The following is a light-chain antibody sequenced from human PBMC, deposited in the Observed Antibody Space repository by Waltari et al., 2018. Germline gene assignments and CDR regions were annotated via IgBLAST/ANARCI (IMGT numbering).Light chain of an antibody. CDR2: DAS. CDR3: QKYVNLPAT. CDR1: QSVVRY. Sequence: EIVLTQSPGTLSLSPGARATPSCRASQSVVRYLAWYQQKPGQAPRLLIYDASTRATGIPDRFSGSGSGTDFSLTISRLESEDFAVYYCQKYVNLPATFGQGTKVEIK. V-gene: IGKV3-20*01. J-gene: IGKJ1*01.